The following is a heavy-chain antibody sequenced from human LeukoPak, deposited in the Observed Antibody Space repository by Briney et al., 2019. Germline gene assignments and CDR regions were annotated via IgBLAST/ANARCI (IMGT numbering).Heavy chain of an antibody. CDR3: AISHSSGWFPYDAFDI. V-gene: IGHV3-30*04. J-gene: IGHJ3*02. Sequence: GRSLRLSCAASGFTFSSYAMHWVRQAPGKGLEWVAVISYDGSNKYYADSVKGRFTISRDNSKNTLYLQMNSLRAEDTAVYYCAISHSSGWFPYDAFDIWGQGTMVTVSS. CDR2: ISYDGSNK. D-gene: IGHD6-19*01. CDR1: GFTFSSYA.